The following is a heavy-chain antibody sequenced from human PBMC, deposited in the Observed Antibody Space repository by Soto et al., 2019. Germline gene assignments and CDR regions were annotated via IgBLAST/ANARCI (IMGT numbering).Heavy chain of an antibody. CDR2: ISSNGGST. CDR1: GFTFSDYA. D-gene: IGHD2-2*01. CDR3: AKARYCSSTSCPTFDS. Sequence: PGGSLRLSCAASGFTFSDYAMHWVRRAPGKGLEYVSAISSNGGSTYYADSVKGRFTISRDNSKNTLSLQMNSLRVEDTAVYYCAKARYCSSTSCPTFDSWGQGTLVTVSS. V-gene: IGHV3-64*04. J-gene: IGHJ5*01.